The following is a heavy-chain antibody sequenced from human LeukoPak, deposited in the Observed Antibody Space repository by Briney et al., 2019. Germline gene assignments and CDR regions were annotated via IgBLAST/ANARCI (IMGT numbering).Heavy chain of an antibody. CDR3: ARDGRITMVRGVIIIEGYRFDP. CDR2: ISAYNGNT. CDR1: GYTFTIYG. Sequence: ASVNVSYKASGYTFTIYGISWVRQAPGQGLEWMGWISAYNGNTNYAQKLQGRVTMTTDTSTSTAYMELRSLRSDDTAVYYCARDGRITMVRGVIIIEGYRFDPWGQGTLVTVSS. D-gene: IGHD3-10*01. J-gene: IGHJ5*02. V-gene: IGHV1-18*01.